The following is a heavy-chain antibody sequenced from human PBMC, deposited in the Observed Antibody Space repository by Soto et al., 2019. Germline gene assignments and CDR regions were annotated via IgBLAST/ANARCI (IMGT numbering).Heavy chain of an antibody. J-gene: IGHJ4*02. D-gene: IGHD3-9*01. CDR1: GGSISSYY. V-gene: IGHV4-59*08. CDR3: ARHSPDFDWLSQFDY. Sequence: TCTVSGGSISSYYWSWIRQTPGKGLEWIGYIFYFGSTNYNPSLKSRVTLSIDTSKNQLSLKLSSVTAADTAVYYCARHSPDFDWLSQFDYWGQGTLVTVSS. CDR2: IFYFGST.